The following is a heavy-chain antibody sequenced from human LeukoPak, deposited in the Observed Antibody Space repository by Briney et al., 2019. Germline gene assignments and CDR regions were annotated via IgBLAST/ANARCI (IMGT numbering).Heavy chain of an antibody. Sequence: PSETLSLTCTVSGGSISSSSYYWGWIRQPPGKGLEWIGSIYYSGSTYYNPSLKSRVTISVDTSKNQFSLKLSSVTAADTAVYYCARSLRYSNYKQYYFDYWGQGTLVTVSS. CDR1: GGSISSSSYY. J-gene: IGHJ4*02. D-gene: IGHD4-11*01. CDR3: ARSLRYSNYKQYYFDY. V-gene: IGHV4-39*07. CDR2: IYYSGST.